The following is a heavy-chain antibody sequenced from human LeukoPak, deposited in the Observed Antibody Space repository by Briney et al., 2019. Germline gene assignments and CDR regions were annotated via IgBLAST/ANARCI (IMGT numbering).Heavy chain of an antibody. J-gene: IGHJ3*02. V-gene: IGHV4-59*11. D-gene: IGHD5-24*01. CDR2: IYYSGST. CDR1: GGSISSHY. Sequence: SETLSLTCTVSGGSISSHYWSWIRQSPGKGLEWIGYIYYSGSTNYNPSLKSRVTISVDTSKNQFSLKLSSVTAADTAVYYCARGEMATIEDAFDIWGQGTMVAVSS. CDR3: ARGEMATIEDAFDI.